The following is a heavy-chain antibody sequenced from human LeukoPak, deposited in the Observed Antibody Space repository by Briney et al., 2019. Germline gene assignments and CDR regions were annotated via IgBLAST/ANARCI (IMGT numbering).Heavy chain of an antibody. J-gene: IGHJ6*03. CDR2: MYTLGNT. Sequence: GGSLRLSCAASGFTVSTNYMTWIRQAPGKGLEWVSVMYTLGNTNYADSVRGRFTISRDNSKNTLYLQMNSLRAEDTAVYYCATHSSGWYGYMDVWGKGTTVTVSS. V-gene: IGHV3-66*03. CDR1: GFTVSTNY. D-gene: IGHD6-19*01. CDR3: ATHSSGWYGYMDV.